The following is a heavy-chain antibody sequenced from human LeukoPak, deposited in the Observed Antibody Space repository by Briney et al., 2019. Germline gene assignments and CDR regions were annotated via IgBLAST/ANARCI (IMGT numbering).Heavy chain of an antibody. CDR3: TTTTRGWYGVGDY. CDR1: GGSITSSTYY. J-gene: IGHJ4*02. Sequence: SETLSLTCTVSGGSITSSTYYWGWIRQPPGKGLGWIGSFYYSGSTYYNASLKSRVTISVDTSKNHFSLKLSSVTAADTAVYYCTTTTRGWYGVGDYWGQGTLVTVSS. CDR2: FYYSGST. V-gene: IGHV4-39*02. D-gene: IGHD6-19*01.